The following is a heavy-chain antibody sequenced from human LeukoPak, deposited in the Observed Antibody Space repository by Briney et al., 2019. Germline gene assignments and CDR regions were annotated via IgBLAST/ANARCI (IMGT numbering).Heavy chain of an antibody. CDR2: ISSSSSTI. J-gene: IGHJ4*02. CDR1: GFTFSSYS. V-gene: IGHV3-48*01. D-gene: IGHD2-15*01. Sequence: GGSLRLSCAASGFTFSSYSMNWVRQAPGKGLEWVSYISSSSSTIYYADSVKGRFTISSDNAKNSLYLQMNSLRAEDTAVYYCARDPRGYCSGGSCHKPYYFDYWGQGTLVTASS. CDR3: ARDPRGYCSGGSCHKPYYFDY.